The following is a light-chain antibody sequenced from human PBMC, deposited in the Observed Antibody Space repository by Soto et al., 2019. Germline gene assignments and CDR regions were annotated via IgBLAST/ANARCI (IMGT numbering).Light chain of an antibody. CDR2: AVT. Sequence: QSALTQPASVSGSPGQSITISCTGTSADIGYYHYVSWYQHHPGKAPKLIIYAVTNRPSGVSARFSGSKSANTASLTITGLQADDEADYYCSAYTTIGSLVFGAGTKVTVL. CDR1: SADIGYYHY. V-gene: IGLV2-14*01. J-gene: IGLJ1*01. CDR3: SAYTTIGSLV.